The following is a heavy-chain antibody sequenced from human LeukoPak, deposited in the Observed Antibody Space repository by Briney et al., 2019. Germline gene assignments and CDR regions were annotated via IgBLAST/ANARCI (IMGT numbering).Heavy chain of an antibody. V-gene: IGHV1-18*01. J-gene: IGHJ4*02. Sequence: ASVKLSCKASGYTFTSYGNSLGREAPGQGLERMGWISAYNGNTNYAQKLKGRVTMTTDTSTSTAYMELRSLRADDTAVYYCARTQRREKRAYDSSGYYPDWGQGTLVTVSS. D-gene: IGHD3-22*01. CDR1: GYTFTSYG. CDR2: ISAYNGNT. CDR3: ARTQRREKRAYDSSGYYPD.